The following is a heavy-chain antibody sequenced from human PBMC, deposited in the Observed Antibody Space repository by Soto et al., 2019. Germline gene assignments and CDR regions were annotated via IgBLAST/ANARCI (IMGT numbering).Heavy chain of an antibody. Sequence: ASVKVSCKASGYTFTGYYMHWVRQAPGRGLEWMGWINPNSGGTNYAQKFQGRVTMTRDTSISTAYMELSRLRSDDTAVYYCARDIANMIVVVITPYFDYWGQGTLVTVSS. D-gene: IGHD3-22*01. CDR3: ARDIANMIVVVITPYFDY. CDR2: INPNSGGT. J-gene: IGHJ4*02. CDR1: GYTFTGYY. V-gene: IGHV1-2*02.